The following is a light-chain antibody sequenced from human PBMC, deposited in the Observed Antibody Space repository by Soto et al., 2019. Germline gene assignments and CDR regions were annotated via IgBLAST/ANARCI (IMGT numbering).Light chain of an antibody. CDR1: SSNLGAGYD. V-gene: IGLV1-40*01. J-gene: IGLJ2*01. CDR3: QSYDASLATSV. CDR2: GNN. Sequence: QSVLTQPPSVSGTPGQRVSISCTGTSSNLGAGYDVHWYQQLPGTAPRLLIFGNNNRPSGVPDRFSGSKSGTSASLAITGRQADDEAIYHCQSYDASLATSVFGAGTKLTVL.